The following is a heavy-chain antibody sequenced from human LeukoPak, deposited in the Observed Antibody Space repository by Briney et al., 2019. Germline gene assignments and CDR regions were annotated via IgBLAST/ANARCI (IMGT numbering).Heavy chain of an antibody. J-gene: IGHJ4*02. D-gene: IGHD3-3*01. CDR3: ARASYDFWSGYYPAIDY. Sequence: SETLSLTCTVSGGSISSYYWSWIRQPPGKGLEWIGYIYYSGSTNYNPSLKSRVTISVDTSKNQFSLKLSFVTAADTAVYYCARASYDFWSGYYPAIDYWGQGTLVTVSS. V-gene: IGHV4-59*01. CDR2: IYYSGST. CDR1: GGSISSYY.